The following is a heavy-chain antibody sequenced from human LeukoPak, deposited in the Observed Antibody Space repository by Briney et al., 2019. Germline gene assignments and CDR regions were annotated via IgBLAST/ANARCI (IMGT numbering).Heavy chain of an antibody. CDR1: GYTFTGYY. J-gene: IGHJ6*03. V-gene: IGHV1-2*06. CDR2: INPNSGGT. D-gene: IGHD2-21*01. CDR3: ASYSTARYYYYMDV. Sequence: ASVKVSCKASGYTFTGYYMHWVRQAPGQGLEWMGRINPNSGGTNYAQKFQGRATMTRDTSISTAYMELSRLRSDDTAVYYCASYSTARYYYYMDVWGKGTTVTVSS.